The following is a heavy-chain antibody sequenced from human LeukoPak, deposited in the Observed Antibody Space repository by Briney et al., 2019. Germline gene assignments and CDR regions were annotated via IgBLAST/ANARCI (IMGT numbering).Heavy chain of an antibody. CDR2: IYYSGST. CDR3: ARSVYYYDSSGITGHFDY. D-gene: IGHD3-22*01. V-gene: IGHV4-59*01. Sequence: SETLSLTCTVSGGSISSYYWSWIRQPPGKGLEWIGYIYYSGSTNYNPSLKSRVTISVDTSKNQFSLKLSSVTAADAAVYYCARSVYYYDSSGITGHFDYWGQGTLVTVSS. J-gene: IGHJ4*02. CDR1: GGSISSYY.